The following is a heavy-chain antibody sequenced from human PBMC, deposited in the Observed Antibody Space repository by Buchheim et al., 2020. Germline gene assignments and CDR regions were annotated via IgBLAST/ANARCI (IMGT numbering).Heavy chain of an antibody. Sequence: QVQLVQSGAEVKKPGASVKVSCKASGYTFTGYYMHWVRQAPGQGLEWMGWINPNSGGTNYAQKFQGWVTMTRDTSIRTAYMELSRLRSDDTAVYYCARLSAVKYYDFWSGLTDYYGMDVWGQGTT. CDR3: ARLSAVKYYDFWSGLTDYYGMDV. D-gene: IGHD3-3*01. J-gene: IGHJ6*02. CDR2: INPNSGGT. CDR1: GYTFTGYY. V-gene: IGHV1-2*04.